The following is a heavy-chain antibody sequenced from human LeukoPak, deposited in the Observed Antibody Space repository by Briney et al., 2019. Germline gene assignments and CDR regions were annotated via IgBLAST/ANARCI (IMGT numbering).Heavy chain of an antibody. CDR3: ARQRQPGDWALAY. Sequence: GGSLRLSCAASGFTFSSSWMTWVRQAPGKGLEWVANIKHDGSEEYYVDSVKGRFTISRDNAKNSLYLQMISLRVEDTAVYYCARQRQPGDWALAYWGQGTLVTVSS. CDR2: IKHDGSEE. V-gene: IGHV3-7*01. J-gene: IGHJ4*02. D-gene: IGHD6-25*01. CDR1: GFTFSSSW.